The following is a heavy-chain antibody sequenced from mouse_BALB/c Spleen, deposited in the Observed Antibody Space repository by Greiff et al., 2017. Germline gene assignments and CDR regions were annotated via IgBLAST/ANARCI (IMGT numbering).Heavy chain of an antibody. CDR2: ISSGGSYT. J-gene: IGHJ2*01. D-gene: IGHD2-3*01. V-gene: IGHV5-6-4*01. CDR3: ARYDPFDY. CDR1: GFTFSSYT. Sequence: EVKLVESGAGLVKPGGSLKLSCAASGFTFSSYTMSWVRQTPEKRLEWVATISSGGSYTYYPDSVKGRFTISRDNAKNTLYLQMSSLKSEDTAMYYCARYDPFDYWGQGTTLTVSS.